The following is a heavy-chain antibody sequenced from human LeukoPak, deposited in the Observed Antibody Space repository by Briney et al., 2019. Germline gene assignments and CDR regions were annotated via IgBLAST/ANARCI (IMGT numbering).Heavy chain of an antibody. J-gene: IGHJ5*02. V-gene: IGHV3-23*01. Sequence: GGSLRLSYAASGFTFSSYAMSWVRQAPGKGLEWVSAISGSGGSTYYADSVMGRFTISRDNSKNTLYLQMNSLRAEDTAVYYCAKVASERLWFGGNWFDPWGQGTLVTVSS. D-gene: IGHD3-10*01. CDR1: GFTFSSYA. CDR3: AKVASERLWFGGNWFDP. CDR2: ISGSGGST.